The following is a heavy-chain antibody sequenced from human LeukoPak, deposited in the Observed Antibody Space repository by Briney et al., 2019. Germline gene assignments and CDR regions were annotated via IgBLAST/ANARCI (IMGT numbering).Heavy chain of an antibody. J-gene: IGHJ5*02. V-gene: IGHV3-11*01. Sequence: PGGSLRLSCAASGFTFNDYYMSWIRQVPGKGLEWLSYINIGGTNTHYADSVKGRFTISRDNAKKSLYLEMNNLRAEDTAVYYCATDGAGFDTWGQGVLVTVSS. CDR3: ATDGAGFDT. CDR1: GFTFNDYY. CDR2: INIGGTNT.